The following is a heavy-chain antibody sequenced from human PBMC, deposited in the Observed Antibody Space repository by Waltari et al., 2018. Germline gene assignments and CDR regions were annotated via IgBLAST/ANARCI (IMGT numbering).Heavy chain of an antibody. CDR1: GGSISSSNW. V-gene: IGHV4-4*02. Sequence: QVQLQESGPGLVKPSGTLSLTCAVSGGSISSSNWWSWVRQPPGKGLEWIGESYHSGSTNYNPSRKSRVTISVDKSKNQVSLKLSSVTAADTAVYYCASAVVGNFYYYYGMDVWGQGTTVTVSS. CDR2: SYHSGST. J-gene: IGHJ6*02. D-gene: IGHD6-19*01. CDR3: ASAVVGNFYYYYGMDV.